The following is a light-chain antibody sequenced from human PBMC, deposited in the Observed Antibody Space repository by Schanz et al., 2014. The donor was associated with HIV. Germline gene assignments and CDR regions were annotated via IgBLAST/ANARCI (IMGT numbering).Light chain of an antibody. J-gene: IGLJ3*02. CDR2: EVS. Sequence: QSALTQPPSASGSPGQSVTISCTGTSSDVGGYKYVSWYQQHPGKAPKLMIYEVSKRPSGVPDRFSGSKSGSTASLTVSGLQPEDEADYYCSSFAGSNIPWVFGGGTKLTVL. V-gene: IGLV2-8*01. CDR1: SSDVGGYKY. CDR3: SSFAGSNIPWV.